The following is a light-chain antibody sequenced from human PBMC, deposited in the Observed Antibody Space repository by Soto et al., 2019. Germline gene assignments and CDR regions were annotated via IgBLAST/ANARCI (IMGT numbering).Light chain of an antibody. CDR1: SSNIGINT. V-gene: IGLV1-44*01. CDR2: SNN. CDR3: AAWDDSLNGWV. J-gene: IGLJ3*02. Sequence: SVLTQPPSASGTPGQRVTISCSGSSSNIGINTVNWYQQLPGTAPKVLIYSNNERPSGVPDRLSGSKSGTSASLAISGLHSEDEADYYCAAWDDSLNGWVFGGGTKLTVL.